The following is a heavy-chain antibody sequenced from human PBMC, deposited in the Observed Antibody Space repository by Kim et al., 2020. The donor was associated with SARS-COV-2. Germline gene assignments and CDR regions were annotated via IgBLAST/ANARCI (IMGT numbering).Heavy chain of an antibody. CDR3: AHDSPGLYGFDV. CDR1: GFSLTPDRLVG. Sequence: QTLTLTCSFSGFSLTPDRLVGVTWVRQPPGKALEWLAPIYANDEKRYAPSLKSRLTIAKDTAENRVVLSLTNVGPVDTGTYYCAHDSPGLYGFDVWGHGTTVTVSS. D-gene: IGHD2-8*01. CDR2: IYANDEK. V-gene: IGHV2-5*01. J-gene: IGHJ6*02.